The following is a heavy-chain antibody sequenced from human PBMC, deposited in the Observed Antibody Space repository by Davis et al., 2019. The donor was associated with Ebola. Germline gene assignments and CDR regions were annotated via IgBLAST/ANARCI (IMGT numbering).Heavy chain of an antibody. V-gene: IGHV3-11*06. J-gene: IGHJ4*02. CDR2: ISSSASYK. Sequence: GGSLRLSCAASGFTFSVYYMSWIRQAPGKGPEWISSISSSASYKNYADSVKGRFTISRDNAKNSLYLQMNSLRAEDTAVYYCARDVRYFDWLLPQGFDYWGQGTLVTVSS. CDR1: GFTFSVYY. CDR3: ARDVRYFDWLLPQGFDY. D-gene: IGHD3-9*01.